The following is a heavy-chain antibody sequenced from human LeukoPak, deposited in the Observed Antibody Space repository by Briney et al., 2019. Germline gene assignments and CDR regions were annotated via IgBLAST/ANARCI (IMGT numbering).Heavy chain of an antibody. V-gene: IGHV4-39*01. D-gene: IGHD4-17*01. CDR2: IYYSGST. J-gene: IGHJ4*02. CDR3: ARAPTLSTVTTVLFDY. Sequence: PSETLSLTCTVSGGSISSSSYYWGWIRQPPGKGLEWIGSIYYSGSTYYNPSLKSRVTISVDTSKNQFSLKLSSVTAADTAVYYCARAPTLSTVTTVLFDYWGQGTLVTVSS. CDR1: GGSISSSSYY.